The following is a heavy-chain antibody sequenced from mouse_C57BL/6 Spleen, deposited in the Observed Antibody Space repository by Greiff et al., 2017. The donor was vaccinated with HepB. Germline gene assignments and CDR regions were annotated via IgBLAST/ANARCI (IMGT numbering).Heavy chain of an antibody. D-gene: IGHD4-1*01. J-gene: IGHJ2*01. CDR1: GFTFSSYG. Sequence: EVKLMESGGDLVKPGGSLKLSCAASGFTFSSYGMSWVRQTPDKRLEWVATISSGGSYTYYPDSVKGRFTISRDNAKNTLYLQMSSLKSEDTAMYYCARRGAGTPNYFDYWGQGTTLTVSS. V-gene: IGHV5-6*02. CDR3: ARRGAGTPNYFDY. CDR2: ISSGGSYT.